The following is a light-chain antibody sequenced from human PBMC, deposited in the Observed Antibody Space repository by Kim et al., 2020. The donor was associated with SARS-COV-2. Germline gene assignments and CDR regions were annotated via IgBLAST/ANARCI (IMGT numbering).Light chain of an antibody. J-gene: IGLJ2*01. CDR2: GKN. CDR1: SLRRYY. CDR3: NSRDRNDNGV. Sequence: SSELTQDPAVSVALGQTVRITCQGDSLRRYYATWYQQKPGQAPILVIYGKNNRPSGIPDRFSGSSSGNTASLTITGTQAGDEADYYCNSRDRNDNGVVGGG. V-gene: IGLV3-19*01.